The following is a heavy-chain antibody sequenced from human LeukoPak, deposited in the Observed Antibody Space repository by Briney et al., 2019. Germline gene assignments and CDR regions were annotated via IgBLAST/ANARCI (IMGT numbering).Heavy chain of an antibody. CDR2: ISANSGNT. CDR1: GYTFSSYG. V-gene: IGHV1-18*01. J-gene: IGHJ4*02. CDR3: ARDGGYNWNDRNDF. Sequence: GASVKVSCKASGYTFSSYGISWVRQAPGQGLEWMGWISANSGNTNYAQKLQGRVTMTTDTSTSTAYMDLRSLRSDDTAVYYCARDGGYNWNDRNDFWGQGTLVTVSS. D-gene: IGHD1-1*01.